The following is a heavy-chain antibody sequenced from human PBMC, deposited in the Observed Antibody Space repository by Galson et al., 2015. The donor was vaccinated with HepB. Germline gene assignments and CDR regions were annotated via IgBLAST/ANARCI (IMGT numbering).Heavy chain of an antibody. CDR3: ARAQYCSSTTCYSANYYFDY. CDR1: GGSIRHSNW. CDR2: IYQSGDS. Sequence: ETLSLTCAVSGGSIRHSNWWTWVRQSPGKGLEWIGEIYQSGDSNYNPSLKSRVTMSVDKSKNQFSLKLTSVTAADTAMYYCARAQYCSSTTCYSANYYFDYWGQGILVTVSS. J-gene: IGHJ4*02. D-gene: IGHD2-2*02. V-gene: IGHV4-4*02.